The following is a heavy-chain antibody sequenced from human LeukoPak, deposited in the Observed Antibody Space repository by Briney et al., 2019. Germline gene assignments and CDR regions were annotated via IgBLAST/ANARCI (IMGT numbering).Heavy chain of an antibody. Sequence: PSETLSLTCTVSGGSISSSSYYWGWIRQPPGKGLEWIGSIYYSGSTYYNPSLKSRVTISVDTSKNQFSLKLNSVTAADTAVYYCARRRYIVGDGYNNFDYWGQGTLVTVSS. D-gene: IGHD5-24*01. V-gene: IGHV4-39*01. J-gene: IGHJ4*02. CDR2: IYYSGST. CDR1: GGSISSSSYY. CDR3: ARRRYIVGDGYNNFDY.